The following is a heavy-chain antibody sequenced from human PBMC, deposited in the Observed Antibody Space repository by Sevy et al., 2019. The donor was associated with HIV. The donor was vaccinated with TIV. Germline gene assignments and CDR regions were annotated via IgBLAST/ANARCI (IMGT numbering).Heavy chain of an antibody. CDR1: GFTISKYY. J-gene: IGHJ4*02. CDR2: LNGDGSDI. V-gene: IGHV3-74*01. D-gene: IGHD6-6*01. Sequence: GGSLRLSCAASGFTISKYYMNWVRQGPGKGLVWVARLNGDGSDINYADSVRGRLTISRDNTKNTLYLQMSSLRGEDTAVYYCFVRIRDSSEIDYWGQGTLVTVSS. CDR3: FVRIRDSSEIDY.